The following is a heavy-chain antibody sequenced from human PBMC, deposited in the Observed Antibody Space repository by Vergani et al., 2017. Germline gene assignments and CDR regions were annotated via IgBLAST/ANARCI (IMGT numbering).Heavy chain of an antibody. D-gene: IGHD5-24*01. V-gene: IGHV3-23*01. Sequence: EVQLLESGGGLVQPGGSLRLSCAASGFTFSSYAMSWVRQAPGKGLEWVSAISGSGGSTYYADSVKGRFTISRDNSKNTLYLQMDSLRAEDTAVYYCAKNPVMSTTPHYYAMDVWGQGTTVTVSS. CDR1: GFTFSSYA. CDR3: AKNPVMSTTPHYYAMDV. CDR2: ISGSGGST. J-gene: IGHJ6*02.